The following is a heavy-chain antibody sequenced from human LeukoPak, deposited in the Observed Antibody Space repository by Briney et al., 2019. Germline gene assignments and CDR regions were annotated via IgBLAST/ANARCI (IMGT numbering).Heavy chain of an antibody. J-gene: IGHJ4*02. D-gene: IGHD2-15*01. CDR3: ARWSLRGCSGSPCFDY. CDR2: LTESGRT. Sequence: NPSQTLSLTCAVYGGSFSGYFWSWIRQPPGKGLEWIGELTESGRTSYNPSLKSRVTIAEDTSKNRFSLKLSSVTAADTAVYYCARWSLRGCSGSPCFDYWGQGTLVTVSS. CDR1: GGSFSGYF. V-gene: IGHV4-34*01.